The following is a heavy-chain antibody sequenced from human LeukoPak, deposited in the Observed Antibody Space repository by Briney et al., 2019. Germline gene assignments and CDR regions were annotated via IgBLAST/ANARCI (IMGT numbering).Heavy chain of an antibody. CDR3: ARGLGGNSTFDY. CDR1: GGSISSGGYS. J-gene: IGHJ4*02. CDR2: INHSGST. D-gene: IGHD4-23*01. Sequence: SETLSLTCAVSGGSISSGGYSWSWIRQPPGKGLEWIGYINHSGSTNYNPSLKSRVTISVDTSKNQFSLKLSSVTAADTAVYYCARGLGGNSTFDYWGQGTLVTVSS. V-gene: IGHV4-30-2*01.